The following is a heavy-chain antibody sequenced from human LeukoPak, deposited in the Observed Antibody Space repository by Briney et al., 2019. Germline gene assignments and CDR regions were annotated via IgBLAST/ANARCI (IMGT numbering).Heavy chain of an antibody. D-gene: IGHD1-26*01. V-gene: IGHV3-74*01. J-gene: IGHJ4*02. Sequence: GGSLRLSCAASGFTFSTYWMHWVRQSPGKGLGWVSRINMDGTTISYAGSVEGRFTISRDNAKNTLYLQMNSLRSEDTAVYYCARVSRASYHFDYWGQGALVTVSS. CDR3: ARVSRASYHFDY. CDR2: INMDGTTI. CDR1: GFTFSTYW.